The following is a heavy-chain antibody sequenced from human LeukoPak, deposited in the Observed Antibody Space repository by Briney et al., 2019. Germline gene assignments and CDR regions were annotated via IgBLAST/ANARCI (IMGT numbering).Heavy chain of an antibody. CDR2: ITGSGAST. V-gene: IGHV3-23*01. CDR1: GFTFSSYA. CDR3: ARSLGGSYYPDAFDI. Sequence: TGGSLRLSCAASGFTFSSYAMSWVRQAPGKGLEWVSSITGSGASTYYADSVKGRFTISRDNSKNSLYLQMNSLRAEDTAVYYCARSLGGSYYPDAFDIWGQGTMVTVSS. D-gene: IGHD1-26*01. J-gene: IGHJ3*02.